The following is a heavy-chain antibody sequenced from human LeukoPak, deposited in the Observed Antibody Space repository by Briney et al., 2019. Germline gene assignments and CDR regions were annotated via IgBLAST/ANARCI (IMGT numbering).Heavy chain of an antibody. CDR2: ISGSGGST. Sequence: GESLRLSCAASGFTFSSYAMSWVRQAPGKGLEWVSAISGSGGSTYYADSVKGRFTISRDNSKNTPYRQMNSLRAEDPAVYYCAKSSLRGGYDYWGQGTLVTVSS. V-gene: IGHV3-23*01. CDR1: GFTFSSYA. J-gene: IGHJ4*02. CDR3: AKSSLRGGYDY. D-gene: IGHD3-16*01.